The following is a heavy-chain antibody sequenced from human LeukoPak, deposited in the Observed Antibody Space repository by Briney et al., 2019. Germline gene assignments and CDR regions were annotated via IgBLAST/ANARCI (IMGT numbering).Heavy chain of an antibody. CDR1: GGTFSSYA. D-gene: IGHD4-23*01. CDR2: IIPIFGTA. J-gene: IGHJ4*02. Sequence: ASVRVSCKASGGTFSSYAISWVRQAPGQGLEWMGGIIPIFGTANYAQKFQGRVTITADESTSTAYMELSSLRSEDTAVYYCASFGGDYGGNSGFDYWGQGTLVTVSS. V-gene: IGHV1-69*13. CDR3: ASFGGDYGGNSGFDY.